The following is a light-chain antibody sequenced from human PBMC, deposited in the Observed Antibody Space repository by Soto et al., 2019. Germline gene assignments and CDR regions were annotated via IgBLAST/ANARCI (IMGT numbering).Light chain of an antibody. CDR2: GAS. Sequence: GDRVNISCRTSQNIFRSLNWYQHRPGKAPKLLIYGASTLESGVPSRFSGDGSGTDFTLTISSLRPEDFATYFCHQGHYTVLTFGQGTKVDIK. CDR1: QNIFRS. V-gene: IGKV1-39*01. J-gene: IGKJ1*01. CDR3: HQGHYTVLT.